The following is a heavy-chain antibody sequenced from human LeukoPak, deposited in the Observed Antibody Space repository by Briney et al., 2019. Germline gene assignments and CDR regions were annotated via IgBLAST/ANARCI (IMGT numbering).Heavy chain of an antibody. CDR1: GFTFSSYW. CDR3: ARGGGAGLFYYFDF. J-gene: IGHJ4*02. V-gene: IGHV3-7*01. Sequence: PGGSLRLSCAASGFTFSSYWMSWVRQAPGKGLEWVANIKQDGSEKYYVDSVKGRFTISRDNAKNSLYLQMNSLRAEDTAVYYCARGGGAGLFYYFDFWGQGTLVTVSS. D-gene: IGHD2-21*01. CDR2: IKQDGSEK.